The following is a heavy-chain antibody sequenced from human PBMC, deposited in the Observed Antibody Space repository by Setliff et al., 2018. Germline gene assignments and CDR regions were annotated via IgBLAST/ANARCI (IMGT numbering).Heavy chain of an antibody. CDR1: GGSISSMSYY. Sequence: SETLSLTCTVSGGSISSMSYYWGWIRQPPGKGLEWIGSIYHSGSSYYNPSLRSRVTISVDTSKNHFSLKVTSVTVADTAVYYCAREGPESDSSGYMDVWGQGTTVTVSS. CDR3: AREGPESDSSGYMDV. D-gene: IGHD4-4*01. CDR2: IYHSGSS. J-gene: IGHJ6*03. V-gene: IGHV4-39*07.